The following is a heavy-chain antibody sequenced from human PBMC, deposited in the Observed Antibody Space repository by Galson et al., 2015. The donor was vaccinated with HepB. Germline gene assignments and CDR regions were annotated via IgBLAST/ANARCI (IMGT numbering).Heavy chain of an antibody. J-gene: IGHJ4*02. D-gene: IGHD2-8*02. CDR2: VSYDGSNK. V-gene: IGHV3-30-3*02. CDR3: AKYTTGGLFDY. CDR1: GFTFSNSA. Sequence: SLRLSCAASGFTFSNSAMHWVRQTPGKGLEWVAVVSYDGSNKNYADSVRGRFTISRDNSKNTLNLQMNSLRAEDTAVYYCAKYTTGGLFDYWGQGTLVTVSS.